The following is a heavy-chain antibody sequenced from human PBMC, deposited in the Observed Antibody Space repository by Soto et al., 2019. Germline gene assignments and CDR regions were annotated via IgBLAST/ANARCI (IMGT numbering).Heavy chain of an antibody. D-gene: IGHD3-16*01. CDR3: AKEWAELGEAGEDV. CDR1: GFTFTYFA. Sequence: EVQLLESGGGLVQPGGSRRLSGEPSGFTFTYFAMSWVRQAPGKGLEWVSTISGSGGHTNYADSVKGRFTISRDNSKNTLRLQMNSLRAEDTAVYYCAKEWAELGEAGEDVW. CDR2: ISGSGGHT. V-gene: IGHV3-23*01. J-gene: IGHJ6*01.